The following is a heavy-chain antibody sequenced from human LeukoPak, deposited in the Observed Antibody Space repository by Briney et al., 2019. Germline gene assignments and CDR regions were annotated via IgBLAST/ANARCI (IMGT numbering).Heavy chain of an antibody. CDR3: ARGGDGYNYFDY. J-gene: IGHJ4*02. CDR1: GGSISSSSYF. Sequence: SETLSLTCTVSGGSISSSSYFWGWIRQPPGKGLEWIGEIKHSGSTNYNPSLKSRVTISLDTSKNQFSLKVSSVTAADTAVYYCARGGDGYNYFDYWGQGTLVTVSS. D-gene: IGHD5-24*01. CDR2: IKHSGST. V-gene: IGHV4-39*07.